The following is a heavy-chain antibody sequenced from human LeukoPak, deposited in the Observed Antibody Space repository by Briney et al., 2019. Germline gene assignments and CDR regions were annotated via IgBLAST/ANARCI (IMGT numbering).Heavy chain of an antibody. V-gene: IGHV3-30*02. D-gene: IGHD3-9*01. Sequence: PGGSLRLSCAASGFTFSSYGMHWVRQAPGKGLEWVAFIRYDGSNKYYADSVKGRFTISRDNSKNTLYLQMNSLRAEDTAVYYCAKDNNVLRYFDWLSARGYYMDVWGKGTTVTISS. J-gene: IGHJ6*03. CDR1: GFTFSSYG. CDR3: AKDNNVLRYFDWLSARGYYMDV. CDR2: IRYDGSNK.